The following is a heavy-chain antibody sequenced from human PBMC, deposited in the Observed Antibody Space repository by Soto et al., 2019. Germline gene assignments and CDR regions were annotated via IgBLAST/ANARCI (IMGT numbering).Heavy chain of an antibody. CDR3: ASPTVTPHYGMDV. CDR2: ISSSGSSI. D-gene: IGHD4-17*01. V-gene: IGHV3-48*04. Sequence: PGGSLRLSCAASGFTFSSYAMSWVRQAPGKGLEWVSDISSSGSSIYYADSVKGRFTISRDNAKNSLYLQMNSLRAEDTAVYYCASPTVTPHYGMDVWGQGTTVTVSS. CDR1: GFTFSSYA. J-gene: IGHJ6*02.